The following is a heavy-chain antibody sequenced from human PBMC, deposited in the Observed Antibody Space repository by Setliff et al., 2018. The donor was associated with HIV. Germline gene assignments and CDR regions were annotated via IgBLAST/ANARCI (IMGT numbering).Heavy chain of an antibody. Sequence: SETLSLTCAVSGDSINTPRCWSWVRQSLEKGLEWIGEVCQRGGINYNPFLWSRASISMDKPRNYFSLEMASMTAADTAVYFCVRNHEWALGTWGQGLLVTSPQ. J-gene: IGHJ5*02. CDR3: VRNHEWALGT. CDR2: VCQRGGI. CDR1: GDSINTPRC. D-gene: IGHD1-26*01. V-gene: IGHV4-4*02.